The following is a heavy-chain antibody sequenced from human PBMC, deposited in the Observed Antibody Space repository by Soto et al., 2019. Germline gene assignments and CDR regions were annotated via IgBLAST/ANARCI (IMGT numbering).Heavy chain of an antibody. CDR3: AQFQGRIAARPFDY. CDR2: LYWDDDK. J-gene: IGHJ4*02. D-gene: IGHD6-6*01. V-gene: IGHV2-5*02. Sequence: QITLKESGPTLVKPTQTLTLTCTFSGFSLSTSGVGVGWLRQPPGNALEWLALLYWDDDKRYSPSLKSRLTITKDTSKNQVVLTMTNMDPVDTATYYCAQFQGRIAARPFDYWGQGTLVTVSS. CDR1: GFSLSTSGVG.